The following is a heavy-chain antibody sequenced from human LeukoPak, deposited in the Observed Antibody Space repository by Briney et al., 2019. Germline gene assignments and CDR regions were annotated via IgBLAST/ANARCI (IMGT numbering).Heavy chain of an antibody. V-gene: IGHV1-18*01. J-gene: IGHJ6*02. D-gene: IGHD3-3*01. CDR1: GYTFTSYG. Sequence: ASVKVSCKASGYTFTSYGISWVRQAPGQGLEWMGWISAYNGNTNYAQKFQGRVTMTRDTSISTAYMELNSLRAEDTAVYYCARDTYYDFWSGYISYYYYGMDVWGQGTTVTVSS. CDR3: ARDTYYDFWSGYISYYYYGMDV. CDR2: ISAYNGNT.